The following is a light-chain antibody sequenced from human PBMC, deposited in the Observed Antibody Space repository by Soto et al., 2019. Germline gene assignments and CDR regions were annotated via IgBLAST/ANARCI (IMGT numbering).Light chain of an antibody. CDR3: QQSFSVPIT. CDR2: SAS. Sequence: DIQMTQSPSSVSASVGDRVTITCLASQSIAGYLSWYQQRPGKAPKFLIYSASSLQRGVPSRFSGSGSGTDFSLTINGLQPEDFATYFCQQSFSVPITFGQGTRLEIK. J-gene: IGKJ5*01. V-gene: IGKV1-39*01. CDR1: QSIAGY.